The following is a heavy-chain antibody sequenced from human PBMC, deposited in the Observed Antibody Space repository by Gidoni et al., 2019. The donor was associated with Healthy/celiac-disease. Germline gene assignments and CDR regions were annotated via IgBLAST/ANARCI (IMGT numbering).Heavy chain of an antibody. CDR2: ISSSSSTI. Sequence: EVQLVESGGGLVQPGGSLRLSWAASGFTFISYSLNWVRQATGKGLEWVSYISSSSSTIYYADSVKGRFTISRDNAKNSLYLQMNSLRDEDTAVYYCARSKAFGIAAAGPVLGNYGMDVWGQGTTVTVSS. V-gene: IGHV3-48*02. CDR3: ARSKAFGIAAAGPVLGNYGMDV. J-gene: IGHJ6*02. D-gene: IGHD6-13*01. CDR1: GFTFISYS.